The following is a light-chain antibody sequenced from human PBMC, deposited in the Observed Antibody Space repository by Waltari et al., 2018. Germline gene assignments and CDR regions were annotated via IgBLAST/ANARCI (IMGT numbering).Light chain of an antibody. V-gene: IGLV1-40*01. CDR2: GNI. CDR3: QSYDSGLSRVV. CDR1: LSNIGAGYA. Sequence: QSGLTPPPSLSGAPGQRVPIPCTGTLSNIGAGYAVSWYQRLPGKAPQLLIYGNINRPSGVPDRFSGSKSGTSASLAITGLQPEDEADYYCQSYDSGLSRVVFGGGTKMTVL. J-gene: IGLJ2*01.